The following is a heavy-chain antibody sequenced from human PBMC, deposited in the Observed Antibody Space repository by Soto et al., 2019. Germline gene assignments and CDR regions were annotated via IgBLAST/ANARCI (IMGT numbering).Heavy chain of an antibody. D-gene: IGHD3-22*01. CDR2: IDWDDDK. CDR3: ARTWYYYDSSGYRQWFDP. J-gene: IGHJ5*02. Sequence: SGPTLAHPTHTRTLPCTFSGFTLSASAMRVSWIRQPPGKALEWLARIDWDDDKFYSTSLKTRLTISKHTSKNQVVLTMTKMDPVDTATYYCARTWYYYDSSGYRQWFDPWGQGALVTVSS. V-gene: IGHV2-70*04. CDR1: GFTLSASAMR.